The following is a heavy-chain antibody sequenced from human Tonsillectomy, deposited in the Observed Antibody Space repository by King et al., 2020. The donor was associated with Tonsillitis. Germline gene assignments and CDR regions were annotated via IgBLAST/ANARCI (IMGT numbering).Heavy chain of an antibody. J-gene: IGHJ4*02. CDR2: IKEDGSEK. D-gene: IGHD5-12*01. Sequence: QLVQSGGGLVQPGGSLRLSCAASGFTFSNHWMSWARQAPGKGLEWVANIKEDGSEKYYADSVKGRFTISRDNAKNSLYLQMNSLRAEDTAVYYCVSILVANGYVYWGQGTLVTVSS. CDR1: GFTFSNHW. CDR3: VSILVANGYVY. V-gene: IGHV3-7*03.